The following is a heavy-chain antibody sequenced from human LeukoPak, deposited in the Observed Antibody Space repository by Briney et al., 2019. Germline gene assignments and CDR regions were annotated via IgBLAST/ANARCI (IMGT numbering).Heavy chain of an antibody. D-gene: IGHD1-26*01. CDR2: VSDSGETT. CDR1: GFTFTDHA. V-gene: IGHV3-23*01. CDR3: ARSSTRETDY. Sequence: PGGSLRLSCAASGFTFTDHAMTWVRQAPGKGLEWVSGVSDSGETTWTADSVRGRFTISRDNSKNIVYLQMNSLRADDTAVDYCARSSTRETDYWGQGSLLTVSS. J-gene: IGHJ4*02.